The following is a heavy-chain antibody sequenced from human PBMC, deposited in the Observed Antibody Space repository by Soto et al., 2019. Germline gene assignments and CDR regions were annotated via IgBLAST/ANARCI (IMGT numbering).Heavy chain of an antibody. D-gene: IGHD4-17*01. CDR3: VGGDERWFDP. J-gene: IGHJ5*02. CDR2: IYYSGST. V-gene: IGHV4-61*08. Sequence: SETLSLTCTVSGGSISSGGYYWSWIRQHPGKGLEWIGYIYYSGSTNYNPSLKSRVTISVDTSKNQFSLKLSSVTAADTAVYYCVGGDERWFDPWGQGTLVTVSS. CDR1: GGSISSGGYY.